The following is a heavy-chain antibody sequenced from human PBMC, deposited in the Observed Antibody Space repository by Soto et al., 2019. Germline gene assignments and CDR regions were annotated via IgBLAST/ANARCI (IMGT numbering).Heavy chain of an antibody. CDR1: GYTFTSYD. CDR3: ARERIQGGWFDP. V-gene: IGHV1-8*01. D-gene: IGHD5-18*01. CDR2: MNPNSGNT. Sequence: ASVKVSFKASGYTFTSYDINWVRQATGQGLEWMGWMNPNSGNTGYAQKFQGRVTMTRNTSISTAYMELSSLRSEDTAVYYCARERIQGGWFDPWGQGTLVTVSS. J-gene: IGHJ5*02.